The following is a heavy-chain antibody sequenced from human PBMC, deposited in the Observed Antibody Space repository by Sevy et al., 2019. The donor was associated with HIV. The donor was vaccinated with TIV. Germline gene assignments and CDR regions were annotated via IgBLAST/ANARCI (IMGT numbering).Heavy chain of an antibody. V-gene: IGHV4-4*07. J-gene: IGHJ6*03. CDR2: IFTSGRT. D-gene: IGHD2-8*01. CDR3: ASGVTTLYYYSYIDV. CDR1: GDSISSYY. Sequence: SETLSLTCTVSGDSISSYYWSWIRQPAGKRLEWIGRIFTSGRTNYNPYLKSRVTMSIDTSKNQFSLNLSSVTAADTAVYYCASGVTTLYYYSYIDVWGKGTTVTVSS.